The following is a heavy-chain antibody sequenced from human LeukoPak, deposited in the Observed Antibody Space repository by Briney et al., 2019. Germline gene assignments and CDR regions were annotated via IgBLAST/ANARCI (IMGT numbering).Heavy chain of an antibody. CDR1: GGSISGHF. Sequence: SETLSLTCTVPGGSISGHFWSWIRQPPGKGLEWIGYMFYSRSTTYNPSLKSRVTISVAASTNQSSLKLTSVSAADTAVYYCARDRAPVTMIRGAPGGFDPWGQGTLVTVSS. CDR3: ARDRAPVTMIRGAPGGFDP. D-gene: IGHD3-10*01. V-gene: IGHV4-59*11. CDR2: MFYSRST. J-gene: IGHJ5*02.